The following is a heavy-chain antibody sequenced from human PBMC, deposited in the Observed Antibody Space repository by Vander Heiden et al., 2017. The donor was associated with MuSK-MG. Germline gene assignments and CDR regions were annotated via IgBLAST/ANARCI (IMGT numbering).Heavy chain of an antibody. D-gene: IGHD3-9*01. CDR3: ARPGYDILTGYYEYYFDY. CDR1: GFTFSSYG. Sequence: QVQLVESGGGVVQPGRSLRLSCAASGFTFSSYGMHWVRQAPGKGLEWVAVIWYDGSNKYYADSVKGRVTISRDNSKNTLYLQMNSLRAEDTAVYYCARPGYDILTGYYEYYFDYWGQGTLVTVSS. V-gene: IGHV3-33*01. CDR2: IWYDGSNK. J-gene: IGHJ4*02.